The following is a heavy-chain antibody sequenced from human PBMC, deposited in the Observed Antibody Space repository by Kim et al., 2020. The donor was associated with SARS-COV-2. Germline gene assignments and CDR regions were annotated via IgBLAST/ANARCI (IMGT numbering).Heavy chain of an antibody. V-gene: IGHV1-3*01. D-gene: IGHD3-10*01. Sequence: ASVKVSCKASGYTFTSYAMHWVRQAPGQRLEWMGWINAGNGNTKYSQKFQGRVTITRDTSASTAYMELSSLSSEDTAVYYCARDLATMVREPEYYYGMDVWGQGTTVTVSS. CDR3: ARDLATMVREPEYYYGMDV. CDR1: GYTFTSYA. J-gene: IGHJ6*02. CDR2: INAGNGNT.